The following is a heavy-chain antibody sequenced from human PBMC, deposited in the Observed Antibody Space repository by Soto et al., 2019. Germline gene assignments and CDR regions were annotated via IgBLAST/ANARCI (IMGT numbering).Heavy chain of an antibody. CDR3: AKISREGSSLVYYFDY. CDR2: ISYDGTNK. D-gene: IGHD1-26*01. CDR1: GFTFSSFG. V-gene: IGHV3-30*18. J-gene: IGHJ4*02. Sequence: GGSLRLSCVASGFTFSSFGMHWVRQAPGKGLGWVAVISYDGTNKYYADSVKGRFTISRDNSKSTLYLQMNSLRADDTAVYYCAKISREGSSLVYYFDYWGQGTLVTVSS.